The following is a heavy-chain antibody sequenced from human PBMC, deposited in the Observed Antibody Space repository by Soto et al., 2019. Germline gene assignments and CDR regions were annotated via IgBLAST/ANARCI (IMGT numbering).Heavy chain of an antibody. CDR2: IYYSGST. CDR1: GGSISSGTYY. Sequence: QVQLQESGPGLVKPSQTLSLTCTVSGGSISSGTYYWSWIRQHPGKGLEWIGYIYYSGSTYYNPCLKSRVTITVDTSNNQFSLRLSFVTAADTAVYYCARAALVPEGLYYYYHGIDVWGPGTTVTVSS. D-gene: IGHD2-2*01. J-gene: IGHJ6*02. CDR3: ARAALVPEGLYYYYHGIDV. V-gene: IGHV4-31*03.